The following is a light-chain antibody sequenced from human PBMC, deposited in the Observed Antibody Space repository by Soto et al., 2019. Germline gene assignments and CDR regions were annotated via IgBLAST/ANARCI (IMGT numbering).Light chain of an antibody. Sequence: EIVLTQSPGTLSLSPGERATLSCRASQSISSSYLAWYQQKPGLAPRVLIYGASSRATGILDRFSGSGSGTDFTLTISRLEPEDFAVYFCQQYGNPPPNAFGQGTKVDIK. CDR1: QSISSSY. CDR3: QQYGNPPPNA. V-gene: IGKV3-20*01. CDR2: GAS. J-gene: IGKJ2*01.